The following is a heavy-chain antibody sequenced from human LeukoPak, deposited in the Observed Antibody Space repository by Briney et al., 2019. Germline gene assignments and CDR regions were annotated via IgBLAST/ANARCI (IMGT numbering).Heavy chain of an antibody. CDR2: TYYRSKWYN. D-gene: IGHD5-24*01. Sequence: QTLSLTCAISGDSVSGNSTAYNWIRQSPSRGLEWLGRTYYRSKWYNDYAVSVKSRIIINPDTSKNQLSLQLKSVTPEDTAVYYCARGGQGDGYSADEAFDFWGQGTMVTVSS. CDR3: ARGGQGDGYSADEAFDF. J-gene: IGHJ3*01. V-gene: IGHV6-1*01. CDR1: GDSVSGNSTA.